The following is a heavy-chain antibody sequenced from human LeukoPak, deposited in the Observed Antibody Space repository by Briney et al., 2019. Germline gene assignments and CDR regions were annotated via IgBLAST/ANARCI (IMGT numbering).Heavy chain of an antibody. CDR3: ARGVIVVAAPDAFDI. CDR1: GGSISSYY. Sequence: PSETLSLTCTVSGGSISSYYWSWIRQPAGKGLEWIGRIYTSGSTNYNPSLKSRVTMSVDTSKNQFSLKLSSVTAADTAVYYCARGVIVVAAPDAFDIWGQGTMVTVSS. J-gene: IGHJ3*02. V-gene: IGHV4-4*07. D-gene: IGHD2-15*01. CDR2: IYTSGST.